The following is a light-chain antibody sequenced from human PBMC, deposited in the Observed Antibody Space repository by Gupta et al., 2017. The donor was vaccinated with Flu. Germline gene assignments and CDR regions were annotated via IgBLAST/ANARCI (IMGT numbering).Light chain of an antibody. CDR3: QQYGSSPFT. J-gene: IGKJ3*01. CDR1: QSVSSSY. Sequence: QSPGTLSLSPGERATLSCRASQSVSSSYLAWYQQKPGQAPRLLIYGASSRATGIPDRFSGSGSGTDFTLTISRLEPEDFAVYYCQQYGSSPFTFGHGTKVDIK. CDR2: GAS. V-gene: IGKV3-20*01.